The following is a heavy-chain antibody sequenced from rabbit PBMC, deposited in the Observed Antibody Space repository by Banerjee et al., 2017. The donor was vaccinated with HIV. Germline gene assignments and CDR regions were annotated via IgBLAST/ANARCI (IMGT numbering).Heavy chain of an antibody. J-gene: IGHJ4*01. CDR1: GFDFSSYW. V-gene: IGHV1S7*01. CDR3: ARDLGGVSGWNFNL. Sequence: QLKETGGGLVQPGGSLTLSCKASGFDFSSYWMSWVRQAPGKGLEWIGAIFAGRGTTYYASWVNGRFTISSHNAQNTVSLQMNSLTAADTATYFCARDLGGVSGWNFNLWGPGTLVTVS. CDR2: IFAGRGTT. D-gene: IGHD1-1*01.